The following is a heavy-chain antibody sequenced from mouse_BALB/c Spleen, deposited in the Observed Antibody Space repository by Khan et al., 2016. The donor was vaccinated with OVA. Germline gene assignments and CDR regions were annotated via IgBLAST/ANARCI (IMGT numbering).Heavy chain of an antibody. CDR2: LFPGDGST. CDR1: GYTFTNYD. J-gene: IGHJ2*01. CDR3: ARRRGTYDY. D-gene: IGHD2-10*01. Sequence: QVQLQQSGAELVKPGASVNLSCKASGYTFTNYDINWVRQRPEQGLEWIGWLFPGDGSTKYNEKFKSKATLTTDKSSSTAYMQLRRLTCEDSAVYFCARRRGTYDYWGQGTTLTVSS. V-gene: IGHV1-85*01.